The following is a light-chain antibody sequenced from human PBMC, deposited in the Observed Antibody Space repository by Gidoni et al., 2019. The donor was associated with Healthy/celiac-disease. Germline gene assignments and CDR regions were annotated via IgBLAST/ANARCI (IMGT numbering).Light chain of an antibody. CDR3: QKYNSAPPA. Sequence: DIQMTQSPSSLSASVGDRVTITCRASQGLRNYLAWYQRKPGKVPKLLIYAASTLQSGVPSRFSGSGSGTDFTLTISSLQPEDVATYYCQKYNSAPPAFGQGTKVEIK. V-gene: IGKV1-27*01. CDR1: QGLRNY. CDR2: AAS. J-gene: IGKJ1*01.